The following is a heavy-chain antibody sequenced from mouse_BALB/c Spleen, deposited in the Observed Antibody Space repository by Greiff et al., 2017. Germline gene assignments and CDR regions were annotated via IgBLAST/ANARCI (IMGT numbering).Heavy chain of an antibody. CDR2: IDPENGDT. CDR1: GFNIKDYY. Sequence: EVQLQQSGAELVRSGASVKLSCTASGFNIKDYYMHWVKQRPEQGLEWIGWIDPENGDTEYAPKFQGKATLTADTSSSTAYMQLSSLTSEDSAVYVCARGGWGKEERTPMDYWGQGTSVTVSS. V-gene: IGHV14-4*02. D-gene: IGHD1-3*01. J-gene: IGHJ4*01. CDR3: ARGGWGKEERTPMDY.